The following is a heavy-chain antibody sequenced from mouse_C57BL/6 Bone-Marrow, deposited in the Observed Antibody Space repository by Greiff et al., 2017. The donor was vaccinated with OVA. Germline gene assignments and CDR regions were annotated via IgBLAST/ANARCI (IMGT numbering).Heavy chain of an antibody. J-gene: IGHJ2*01. D-gene: IGHD1-1*01. V-gene: IGHV1-76*01. Sequence: VQLQQSGAELVRPGASVKLSCKASGYTFTDYYINWVKQRPGQGLEWIARIYPGSGNTYYNEKFKGKATLTAEKSSSTAYMQLSSLTSEDSAVYFCARNYYGSSLYYFDYWGQGTTLTVSS. CDR1: GYTFTDYY. CDR2: IYPGSGNT. CDR3: ARNYYGSSLYYFDY.